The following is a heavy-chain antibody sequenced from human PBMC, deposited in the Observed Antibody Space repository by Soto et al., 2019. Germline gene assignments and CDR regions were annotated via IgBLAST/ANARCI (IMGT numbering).Heavy chain of an antibody. D-gene: IGHD3-3*01. CDR3: AKDMDGFLEWLPHFDY. CDR1: GFTFSSYA. J-gene: IGHJ4*02. V-gene: IGHV3-23*01. CDR2: ISGRGGST. Sequence: EVQLLESGGGLVQPGGSLRLSCAASGFTFSSYAMSWVRQAPGKGLEWVSAISGRGGSTYYADSVKGRFTISRDNSKNTLYLQMNSLRTEDTAVYYCAKDMDGFLEWLPHFDYWGQGTLVTVSS.